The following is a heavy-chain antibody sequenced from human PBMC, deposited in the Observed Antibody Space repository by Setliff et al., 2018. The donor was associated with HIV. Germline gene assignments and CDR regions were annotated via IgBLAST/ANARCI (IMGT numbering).Heavy chain of an antibody. CDR2: IYSDGST. CDR1: GFTVSSSY. CDR3: ARSRPYNSALDY. V-gene: IGHV3-66*02. Sequence: GGSLRLSCEASGFTVSSSYMAWVRQAPGKGLGWVSTIYSDGSTYHRDSVKGRFTLSRDNSKNTVYLRVGSLRPDDTAMYYCARSRPYNSALDYWGQGTLVTVSS. J-gene: IGHJ4*02. D-gene: IGHD6-25*01.